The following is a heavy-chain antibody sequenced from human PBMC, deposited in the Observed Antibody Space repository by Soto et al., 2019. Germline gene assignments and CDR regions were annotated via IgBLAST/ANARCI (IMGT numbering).Heavy chain of an antibody. CDR3: ARDLGYSSSDYYYYYGMDV. J-gene: IGHJ6*02. D-gene: IGHD6-6*01. CDR1: GDSVSSNSAA. CDR2: TYYRSKWYN. V-gene: IGHV6-1*01. Sequence: SQTLSLTCAISGDSVSSNSAAWNCISQSPSRGLEWLGRTYYRSKWYNDYAVSVKSRITINPDTSKNQFSLQLNSVTPEDTAVYYCARDLGYSSSDYYYYYGMDVWGQGTTVTVSS.